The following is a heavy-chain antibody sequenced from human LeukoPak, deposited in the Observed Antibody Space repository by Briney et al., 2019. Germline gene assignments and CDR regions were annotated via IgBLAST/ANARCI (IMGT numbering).Heavy chain of an antibody. V-gene: IGHV1-69*13. J-gene: IGHJ4*02. Sequence: SVKVSCKASGGTFISYAISWVRQAPGQGLEWMGGIIPIFGTANYAQKFQGRVTITADESTSTAYMELSGLRSEDTAVYYCATAKVARYDLDSPLGYWGQGTLVTVSS. D-gene: IGHD5-12*01. CDR1: GGTFISYA. CDR3: ATAKVARYDLDSPLGY. CDR2: IIPIFGTA.